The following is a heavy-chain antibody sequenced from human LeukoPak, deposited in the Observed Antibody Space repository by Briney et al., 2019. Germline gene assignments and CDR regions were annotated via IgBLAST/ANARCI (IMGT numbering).Heavy chain of an antibody. CDR1: GFTFSSRDW. J-gene: IGHJ4*02. Sequence: PGGSLRLSCVASGFTFSSRDWMTWVRQAPGKGLEWVSSISSSLSYIYYADSVKGRFTISRDNAKNSLYLQMNSLRAEDTAVYYCARRAGAYSHPYDYWGQGTLVTVSS. CDR2: ISSSLSYI. V-gene: IGHV3-21*04. D-gene: IGHD4/OR15-4a*01. CDR3: ARRAGAYSHPYDY.